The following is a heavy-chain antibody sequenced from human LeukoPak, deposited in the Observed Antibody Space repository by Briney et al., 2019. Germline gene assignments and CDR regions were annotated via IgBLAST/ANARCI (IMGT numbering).Heavy chain of an antibody. D-gene: IGHD2-15*01. Sequence: PSETLSLTCVVSGGFISSGPYSWNWIRQPPGKGLEWIGHIYHSGSTSYNPSLKSRISMSVDRSKNQFSLKLSSVTAADTAVYYCASPRDIVVVVDATAGYFDLWGRGTLVTVSS. CDR1: GGFISSGPYS. J-gene: IGHJ2*01. CDR3: ASPRDIVVVVDATAGYFDL. CDR2: IYHSGST. V-gene: IGHV4-30-2*01.